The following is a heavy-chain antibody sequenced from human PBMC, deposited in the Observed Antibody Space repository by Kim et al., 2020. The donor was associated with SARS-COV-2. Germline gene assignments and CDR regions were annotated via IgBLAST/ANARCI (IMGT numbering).Heavy chain of an antibody. J-gene: IGHJ6*03. CDR3: ARGTRQWLSRHYYYYMDV. V-gene: IGHV4-34*01. CDR2: INHSGST. CDR1: GGSFSGYY. Sequence: SETLSLTCAVYGGSFSGYYWSWIRQPPGKGLEWIGEINHSGSTNYNPSLKSRVTISVDTSKNQFSLKLSSVTAADTAVYYCARGTRQWLSRHYYYYMDVWGKGTKVPLSS. D-gene: IGHD6-19*01.